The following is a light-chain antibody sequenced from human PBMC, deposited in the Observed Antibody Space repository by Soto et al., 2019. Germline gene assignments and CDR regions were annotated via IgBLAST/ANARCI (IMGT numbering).Light chain of an antibody. Sequence: IQMTQSPSTLSASVGDRVTITCRASQSISSWLAWYQQKPGKAPKLLIYKASSLKSGVPSRFSGSGAGTELTLTISSLKADDFATDYCHQDNSYWTFGQGTKVDIK. CDR1: QSISSW. J-gene: IGKJ1*01. CDR2: KAS. V-gene: IGKV1-5*03. CDR3: HQDNSYWT.